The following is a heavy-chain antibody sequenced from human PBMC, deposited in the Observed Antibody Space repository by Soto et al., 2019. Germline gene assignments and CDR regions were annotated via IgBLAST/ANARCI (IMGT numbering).Heavy chain of an antibody. J-gene: IGHJ3*02. V-gene: IGHV4-59*10. CDR2: VDTTGVT. CDR3: AKDDSGAADI. CDR1: GGSFSGYY. D-gene: IGHD3-16*01. Sequence: QVQLQQWGAGLLKPSETLSLTCAVYGGSFSGYYWSWIRQPAGKGLEWIGRVDTTGVTNYIPSLKSRVTMSVDTSKNQFSLNLRFVTAADTAVYFCAKDDSGAADIWGQGTMVTVS.